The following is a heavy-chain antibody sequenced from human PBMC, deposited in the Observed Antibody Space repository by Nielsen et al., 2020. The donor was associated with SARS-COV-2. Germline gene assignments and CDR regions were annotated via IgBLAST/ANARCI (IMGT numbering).Heavy chain of an antibody. V-gene: IGHV3-48*01. CDR3: ARDGTYYYDSSGYY. Sequence: GESLKISCAVSGFTFSSYSMNWVRQAPGKGLEWVSYISSSSSTIYYADSVKGRFTISRDNAKNSLYLQMNSLRAEDTAVYYCARDGTYYYDSSGYYWGQGTLVTVSS. J-gene: IGHJ4*02. D-gene: IGHD3-22*01. CDR1: GFTFSSYS. CDR2: ISSSSSTI.